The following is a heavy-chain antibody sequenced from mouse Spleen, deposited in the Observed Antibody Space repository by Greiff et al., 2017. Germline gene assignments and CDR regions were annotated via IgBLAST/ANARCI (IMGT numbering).Heavy chain of an antibody. CDR3: ARHNYGYGGFDY. D-gene: IGHD2-14*01. CDR1: GFTFSDYG. V-gene: IGHV5-17*01. J-gene: IGHJ2*01. Sequence: EVQGVESGGGLVKPGGSLKLSCAASGFTFSDYGMHWVRQAPEKGLEWVAYISSGSSTSYYADTVKGRSTISRDNAKNTLFLQMTSLSSEDTAMYYCARHNYGYGGFDYWGQGTTLTVSS. CDR2: ISSGSSTS.